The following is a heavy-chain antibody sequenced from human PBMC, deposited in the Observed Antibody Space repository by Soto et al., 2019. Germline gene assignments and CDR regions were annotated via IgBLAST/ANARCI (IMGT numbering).Heavy chain of an antibody. CDR2: INPGGGGT. CDR1: GYTFTDYY. Sequence: QVQLVQSGAEVKKPGASVHLSCKASGYTFTDYYIYWVRQAPGQGLEWVGIINPGGGGTTYAQKFQGRLTLTRDTSTSTVYMELRSLRSDDTAVYYCTRSRGFCSSTSCPDWYFDLWGHGTLVIVSS. D-gene: IGHD2-2*01. V-gene: IGHV1-46*01. J-gene: IGHJ2*01. CDR3: TRSRGFCSSTSCPDWYFDL.